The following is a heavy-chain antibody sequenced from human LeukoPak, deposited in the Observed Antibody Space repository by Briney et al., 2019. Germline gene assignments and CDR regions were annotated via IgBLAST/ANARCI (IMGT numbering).Heavy chain of an antibody. CDR3: ARDYCSSTSCLFDY. J-gene: IGHJ4*02. CDR1: GYTFTAYH. D-gene: IGHD2-2*01. CDR2: INPNSGDT. V-gene: IGHV1-2*06. Sequence: ASVKVSCKASGYTFTAYHMHWVRQAPGQGLEWMGRINPNSGDTNYAQKFQGRVTMTRDTSISTAYMELSRLRSNDTAAYYCARDYCSSTSCLFDYWGQGTLVSVSS.